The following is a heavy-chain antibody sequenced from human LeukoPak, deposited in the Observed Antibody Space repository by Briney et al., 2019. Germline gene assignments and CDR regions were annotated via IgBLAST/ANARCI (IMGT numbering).Heavy chain of an antibody. CDR1: GFTFSSYG. J-gene: IGHJ4*02. D-gene: IGHD6-19*01. CDR2: IRYDGSNK. CDR3: AKDVISVAGTPRYFDY. V-gene: IGHV3-30*02. Sequence: QSGGSLRLSCTASGFTFSSYGMHWVRQAPGKGLEWVAFIRYDGSNKYYADSVKGRFTISRDNSKNTLYLQMNNLRDEDTAVYYCAKDVISVAGTPRYFDYWGQGTLVTVSS.